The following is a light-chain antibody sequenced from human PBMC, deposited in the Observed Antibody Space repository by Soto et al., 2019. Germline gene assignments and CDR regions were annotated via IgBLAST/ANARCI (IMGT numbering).Light chain of an antibody. V-gene: IGKV3-20*01. CDR1: QSVSNNY. CDR3: QQDDRSGA. Sequence: EIVMTQSRPTVSWSERERATXSCRASQSVSNNYVAWYHKQPLQPPGLLIDGSAKSTTVIPNRFSSGRAGTFFTLNSSRLVREVVAVYCDQQDDRSGAFGQGTTVGIK. CDR2: GSA. J-gene: IGKJ1*01.